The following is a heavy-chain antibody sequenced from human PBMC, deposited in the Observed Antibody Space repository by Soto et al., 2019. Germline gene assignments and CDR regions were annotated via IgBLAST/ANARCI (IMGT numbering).Heavy chain of an antibody. CDR2: IHYTGST. D-gene: IGHD2-2*01. V-gene: IGHV4-31*03. CDR3: ARSPQAHCTSTSCSSSYYYGMDV. J-gene: IGHJ6*02. CDR1: GGSISSGSYY. Sequence: PSETLSLTCTVSGGSISSGSYYWSWIRQHPGKGLEWIGYIHYTGSTYYNPSLRSRVTISMDTSKNQFSLRLSSVTAADTAVYYCARSPQAHCTSTSCSSSYYYGMDVWGQGTTVTVSS.